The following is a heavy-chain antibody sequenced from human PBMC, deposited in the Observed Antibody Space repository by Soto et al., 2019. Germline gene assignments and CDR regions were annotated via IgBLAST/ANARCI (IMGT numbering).Heavy chain of an antibody. D-gene: IGHD2-15*01. Sequence: QVQLVQSGAEVKKPGSSVKVSCKASGGTFSSYAISWVRQAPGQGLEWMGGIIPIFGTANYAQKFKGRVTITADKSTSTAYMEVSSLRSEDTAVYYCARAGVVVALAAFDIWGQGTMVTVSS. CDR1: GGTFSSYA. V-gene: IGHV1-69*06. J-gene: IGHJ3*02. CDR2: IIPIFGTA. CDR3: ARAGVVVALAAFDI.